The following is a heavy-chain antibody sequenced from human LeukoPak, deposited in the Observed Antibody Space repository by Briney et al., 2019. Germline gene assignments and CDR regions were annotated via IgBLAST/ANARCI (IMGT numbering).Heavy chain of an antibody. CDR2: FDPEDGET. CDR1: GHSLNEIS. D-gene: IGHD5-24*01. CDR3: ATGATIPAGFDF. J-gene: IGHJ4*02. Sequence: ASVKVSCKVSGHSLNEISMYWVRQAPGKGLECMGLFDPEDGETIYAQRFKGRLTLTGDTSTDTVYMDLSSLTPEDTAVYYCATGATIPAGFDFWGQGTLVTVPS. V-gene: IGHV1-24*01.